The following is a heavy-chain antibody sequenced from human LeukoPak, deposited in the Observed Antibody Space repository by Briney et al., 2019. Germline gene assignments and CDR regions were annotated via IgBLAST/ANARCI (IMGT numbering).Heavy chain of an antibody. CDR3: ARDIAHHSGWYVIDP. Sequence: PSETLSLTCTVSGGSISSYYWSWIRQPPGKGLEWIGYICYSGSTNYNPSLKSRVTISVDTSKNQFSLKLSSVTAADTAVYYCARDIAHHSGWYVIDPWGQGTLVTVSS. J-gene: IGHJ5*02. D-gene: IGHD6-19*01. V-gene: IGHV4-59*01. CDR2: ICYSGST. CDR1: GGSISSYY.